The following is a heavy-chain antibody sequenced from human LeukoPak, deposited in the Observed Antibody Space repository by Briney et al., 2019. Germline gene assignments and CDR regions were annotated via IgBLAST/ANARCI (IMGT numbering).Heavy chain of an antibody. D-gene: IGHD3-9*01. CDR3: AKGDNDILTGYYNSFDY. CDR1: GFTFNNYA. V-gene: IGHV3-23*01. CDR2: ISASGIST. J-gene: IGHJ4*02. Sequence: PGGSLRLSCAASGFTFNNYAMSWVRQAPGKGLEWVSTISASGISTYYSDSVRGRFTISRGNSKNTLYLQMNSLRAGDTAVYYCAKGDNDILTGYYNSFDYWGQGTLVTVSS.